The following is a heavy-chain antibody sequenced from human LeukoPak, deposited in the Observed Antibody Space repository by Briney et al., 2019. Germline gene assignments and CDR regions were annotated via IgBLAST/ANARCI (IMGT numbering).Heavy chain of an antibody. D-gene: IGHD2-2*01. CDR2: TYYRSTWYN. V-gene: IGHV6-1*01. Sequence: SQTLSLTCAISGNSVSSNSVTWNWIRQSPSRGLEWLGRTYYRSTWYNDYAVSVRGRITVNPDTSKNQFSLHLDSVTPEDTAVYYCARRLTQYDCFDPWGQGILVTVSS. CDR1: GNSVSSNSVT. J-gene: IGHJ5*02. CDR3: ARRLTQYDCFDP.